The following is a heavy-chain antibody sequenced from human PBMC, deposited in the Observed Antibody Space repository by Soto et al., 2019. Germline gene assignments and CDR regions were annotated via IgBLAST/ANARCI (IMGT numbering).Heavy chain of an antibody. D-gene: IGHD6-19*01. V-gene: IGHV5-51*01. CDR1: GYSFTSYW. J-gene: IGHJ6*02. CDR2: IYPGDSDT. CDR3: ARLIAVIGTHYYCCMDV. Sequence: GESLQISCKGSGYSFTSYWIGWVRHMPGKGLEWMGIIYPGDSDTRYSPSFQGQVTISADKSLSTAYLQWSSLKASDTAMYYCARLIAVIGTHYYCCMDVWGQGTTVTVSS.